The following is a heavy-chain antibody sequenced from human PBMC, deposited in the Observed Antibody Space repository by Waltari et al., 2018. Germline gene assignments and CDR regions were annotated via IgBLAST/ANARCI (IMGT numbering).Heavy chain of an antibody. V-gene: IGHV3-23*04. D-gene: IGHD1-26*01. CDR2: ISGSGGST. CDR1: GFTFSSYG. CDR3: AKGVGATGYFQH. Sequence: VQLVESGGGVVQPGGSLRLSCAASGFTFSSYGMHWVRQAPGKGLEWVSAISGSGGSTYYADSVKGRFTISRDNSKNTLYLQMNSLRAEDTAVYYCAKGVGATGYFQHWGQGTLVTVSS. J-gene: IGHJ1*01.